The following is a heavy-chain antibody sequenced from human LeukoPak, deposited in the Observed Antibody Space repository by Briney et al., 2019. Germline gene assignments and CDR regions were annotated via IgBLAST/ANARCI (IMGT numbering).Heavy chain of an antibody. CDR1: GGSISSGDYY. V-gene: IGHV4-30-4*01. J-gene: IGHJ3*02. Sequence: SETLSLTCTVSGGSISSGDYYWSWIRQPPGKGLEWIGYIYYSGSTYYNPSLKSRVTISVDTSKNQFSLKLSSVTAADTAVYYCAKELDPDRAFDIWGQGTMVTVSS. CDR3: AKELDPDRAFDI. CDR2: IYYSGST.